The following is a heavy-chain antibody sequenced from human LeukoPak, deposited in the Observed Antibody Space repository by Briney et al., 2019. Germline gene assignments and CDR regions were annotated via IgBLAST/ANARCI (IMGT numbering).Heavy chain of an antibody. CDR1: GFTFSSFA. CDR2: ISSSASSR. CDR3: AKDQGRGLGSYSWGNFDY. Sequence: GGSLRLSCAASGFTFSSFAMSWVRQAPGKGLEWVSAISSSASSRPYADSVKGRFTTSRDNSKNTLYLEMNSLRAEDTAVYYCAKDQGRGLGSYSWGNFDYWGQGTLVTVSS. D-gene: IGHD3-10*01. V-gene: IGHV3-23*01. J-gene: IGHJ4*02.